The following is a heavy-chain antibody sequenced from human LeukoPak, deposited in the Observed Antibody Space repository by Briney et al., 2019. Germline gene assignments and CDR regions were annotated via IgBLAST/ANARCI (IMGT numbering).Heavy chain of an antibody. Sequence: GGSLRLSCAASGFTFSSYAMSWVRQAPGKGLEWVSAISGSGGSTYYADSVKGRFTISRDNSKNTLYLQMNSLRAEDTAVYYCARGTVLRYFDWLPREDVWGQGTTVTVSS. CDR3: ARGTVLRYFDWLPREDV. CDR1: GFTFSSYA. CDR2: ISGSGGST. V-gene: IGHV3-23*01. J-gene: IGHJ6*02. D-gene: IGHD3-9*01.